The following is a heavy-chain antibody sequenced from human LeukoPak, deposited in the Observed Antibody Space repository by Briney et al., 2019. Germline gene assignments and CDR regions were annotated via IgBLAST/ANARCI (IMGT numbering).Heavy chain of an antibody. CDR3: ARVPLSAGWFDP. J-gene: IGHJ5*02. CDR2: IYHSGST. Sequence: PSETLSLTCAVSGGSISSGGYSWSWIRQPPGKGLEWLGYIYHSGSTYYNPSLKSRVTISVDRSKNQFSLKLSSVTAADTAVYYCARVPLSAGWFDPWGQGTLVTVSS. V-gene: IGHV4-30-2*01. CDR1: GGSISSGGYS. D-gene: IGHD6-19*01.